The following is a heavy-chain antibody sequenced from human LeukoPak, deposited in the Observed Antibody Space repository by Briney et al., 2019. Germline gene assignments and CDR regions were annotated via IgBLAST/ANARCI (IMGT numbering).Heavy chain of an antibody. V-gene: IGHV3-21*01. CDR3: ARTVAYCGGDCYPDAFDI. CDR1: GFTFSSYS. Sequence: GGSLRLSCAASGFTFSSYSMNWVRQAPGKGPEWVSSISSSSSYIYYADSVKGRFTISRDNAKNSLYLQMNSLRAEDTAVYYCARTVAYCGGDCYPDAFDIWGQGTMVTVSS. J-gene: IGHJ3*02. CDR2: ISSSSSYI. D-gene: IGHD2-21*02.